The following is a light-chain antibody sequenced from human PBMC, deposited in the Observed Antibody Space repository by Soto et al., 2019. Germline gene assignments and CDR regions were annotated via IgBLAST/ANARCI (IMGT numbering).Light chain of an antibody. V-gene: IGKV1-39*01. CDR2: AAS. J-gene: IGKJ1*01. CDR1: QSISTY. CDR3: QQANSFPQT. Sequence: DIQMTQSPSSVSASVVDRFTITFLASQSISTYLNWYQQKPGKAPKLLMHAASSLDRGVPSRFSGSGSGTDFTLTISSLQPEDFATYYCQQANSFPQTFGQGTKVDIK.